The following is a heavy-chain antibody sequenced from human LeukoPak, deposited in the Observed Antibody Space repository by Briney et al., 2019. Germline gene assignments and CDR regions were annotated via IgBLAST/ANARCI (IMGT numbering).Heavy chain of an antibody. CDR1: GFTVSSNY. CDR3: ARIVVVAATGFDYFDC. V-gene: IGHV3-66*02. J-gene: IGHJ4*02. D-gene: IGHD2-15*01. CDR2: IYSGGST. Sequence: GGSLRLSCAASGFTVSSNYMSWVRQAPGKGLEWVSVIYSGGSTYYADSVKSRFTISRDNSKNTLYLQMNSLRAEDTAVYYCARIVVVAATGFDYFDCWGQGTLVTVSS.